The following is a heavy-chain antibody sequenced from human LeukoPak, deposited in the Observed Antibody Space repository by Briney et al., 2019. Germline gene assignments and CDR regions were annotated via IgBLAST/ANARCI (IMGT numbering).Heavy chain of an antibody. Sequence: GGSLRLSCAASGFTFTTYWMHWVRQAPGKGLVWVSHINSDGSITSYADSVKGRFTISRDNAKNTLYLQMNSLRAEHTAVYYCAKQHYWGQGTLVTVSS. J-gene: IGHJ4*02. V-gene: IGHV3-74*01. D-gene: IGHD5-18*01. CDR1: GFTFTTYW. CDR2: INSDGSIT. CDR3: AKQHY.